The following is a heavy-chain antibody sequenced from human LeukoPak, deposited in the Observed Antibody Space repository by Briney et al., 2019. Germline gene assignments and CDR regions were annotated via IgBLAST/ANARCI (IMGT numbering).Heavy chain of an antibody. V-gene: IGHV5-51*01. CDR2: IYPGDSDT. CDR3: ASYKRSGWPPAGY. CDR1: GYSFTSYW. Sequence: GESLKISCKGSGYSFTSYWIGWVRQMPGKGLEWMGIIYPGDSDTRYSPSFQGQVTISADKSISTAYLQWSSLRASDTAMYYCASYKRSGWPPAGYWGQGTLVTVSS. J-gene: IGHJ4*02. D-gene: IGHD6-19*01.